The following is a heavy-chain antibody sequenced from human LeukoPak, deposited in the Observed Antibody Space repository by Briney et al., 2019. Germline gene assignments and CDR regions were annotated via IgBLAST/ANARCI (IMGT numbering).Heavy chain of an antibody. CDR2: IYYSGST. J-gene: IGHJ4*02. D-gene: IGHD6-19*01. V-gene: IGHV4-34*01. CDR1: GGSFSGYY. Sequence: SETLSLTCAVYGGSFSGYYWSWIRQPPGKGLEWIGSIYYSGSTYYNPSLKSRVTISVDTSKNQFSLKLSSVTAADTAVYYCARDHGSGWTWAYDYWGQGTLVTVSS. CDR3: ARDHGSGWTWAYDY.